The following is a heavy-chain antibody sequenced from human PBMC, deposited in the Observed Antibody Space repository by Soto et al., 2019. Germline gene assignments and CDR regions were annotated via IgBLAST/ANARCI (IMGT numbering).Heavy chain of an antibody. CDR1: GFDFKKYA. CDR3: AKDDRVTAVLGEYFDT. Sequence: EVKLLQSGGGLVQPGGSRRLSGNASGFDFKKYAINWVRQAPGKGLEWVSSISESGTITYHAASVRGRFTVSKDFSRNTVYLQMTSLRGEDTAVYYCAKDDRVTAVLGEYFDTGGQGALGTVAS. CDR2: ISESGTIT. D-gene: IGHD3-22*01. V-gene: IGHV3-23*01. J-gene: IGHJ4*02.